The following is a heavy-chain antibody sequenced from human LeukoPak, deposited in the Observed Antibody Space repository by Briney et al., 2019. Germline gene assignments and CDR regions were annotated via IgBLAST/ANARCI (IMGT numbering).Heavy chain of an antibody. D-gene: IGHD3-10*01. J-gene: IGHJ5*02. CDR1: GFTFSSYW. CDR2: IKKDGSEK. Sequence: PGGSLRLSCTASGFTFSSYWMSWVRQAPGKGLEWVANIKKDGSEKYYVDSVKGRFTVSRDNAKNSLYLQMNSLRAEDTAVYYCARWFPGFDPWGQGTLVTVSS. CDR3: ARWFPGFDP. V-gene: IGHV3-7*01.